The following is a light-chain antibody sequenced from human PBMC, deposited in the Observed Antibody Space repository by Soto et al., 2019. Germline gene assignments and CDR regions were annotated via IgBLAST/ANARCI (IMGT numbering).Light chain of an antibody. V-gene: IGLV7-46*01. CDR3: LLSYNGAPAV. CDR2: DTT. J-gene: IGLJ7*01. Sequence: QAVVTQESSLTVSPGGTVTLTCDSSIDTVTTSHWPYWFQQKPGQAPKTLIYDTTTRHSWTPARFSGSILGGKAALILSGAQPEDEAEYYCLLSYNGAPAVFGGGTQLTVL. CDR1: IDTVTTSHW.